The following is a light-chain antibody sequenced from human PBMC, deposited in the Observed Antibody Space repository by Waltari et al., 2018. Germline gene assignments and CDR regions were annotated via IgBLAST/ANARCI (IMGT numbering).Light chain of an antibody. Sequence: EIVLTQSPGTLSLSPGERATLSCRASQSVSSSYLAWYQQKPGQAPRLLIYGASSRATGIPDRFSGSGSGTDFTLTISRLEPEDFAVYYCQQYGSSPRRAFTFSPGTKVDIK. CDR1: QSVSSSY. CDR2: GAS. J-gene: IGKJ3*01. CDR3: QQYGSSPRRAFT. V-gene: IGKV3-20*01.